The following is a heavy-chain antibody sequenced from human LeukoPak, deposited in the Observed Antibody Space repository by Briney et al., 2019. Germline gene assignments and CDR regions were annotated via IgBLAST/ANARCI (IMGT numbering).Heavy chain of an antibody. CDR3: AKVKGWYGEGYFDY. CDR2: IYSDGRT. D-gene: IGHD3-10*01. V-gene: IGHV3-53*01. J-gene: IGHJ4*02. Sequence: GGSLRLSCAASGFAVSSNYMNWVRQAPGKGLEWVSVIYSDGRTYYADSVKGRFTISRDISKNTLFLEMTSLRAEDTAVYYCAKVKGWYGEGYFDYWGQGTLVTVSS. CDR1: GFAVSSNY.